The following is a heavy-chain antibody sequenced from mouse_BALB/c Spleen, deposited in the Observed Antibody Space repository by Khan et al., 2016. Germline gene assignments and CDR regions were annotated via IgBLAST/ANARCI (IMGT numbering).Heavy chain of an antibody. CDR1: GYSITSGYS. Sequence: EVQLQESGPDLVKPSQSLSLTCTVTGYSITSGYSWHWIRQFPGNKLEWMGYIHYSGYTNYNPSLKSRISITRDTSKNQFFLQLNSVTTEDTATYYCASDGNYVGTWWYFDVWGAGTTVTVSS. J-gene: IGHJ1*01. V-gene: IGHV3-1*02. CDR3: ASDGNYVGTWWYFDV. D-gene: IGHD2-1*01. CDR2: IHYSGYT.